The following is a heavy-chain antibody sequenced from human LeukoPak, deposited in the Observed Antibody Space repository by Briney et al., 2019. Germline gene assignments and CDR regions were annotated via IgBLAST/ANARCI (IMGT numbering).Heavy chain of an antibody. J-gene: IGHJ6*03. CDR2: INHSGST. CDR1: GVSFSGYF. Sequence: SETLSLTCAVYGVSFSGYFWSWIRQPPGKGLEWIGEINHSGSTNYNPSLKSRVTISVDTSKNQFSLKLSSVTAADTAVYYCARGYSSGWTPYYYYYYMDVWGKGTTVTVSS. D-gene: IGHD6-19*01. CDR3: ARGYSSGWTPYYYYYYMDV. V-gene: IGHV4-34*01.